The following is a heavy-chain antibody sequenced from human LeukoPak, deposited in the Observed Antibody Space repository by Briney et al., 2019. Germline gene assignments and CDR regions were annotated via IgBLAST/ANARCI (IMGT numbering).Heavy chain of an antibody. CDR3: ARDGEQWLVKDDSRGGYYYYGMDV. D-gene: IGHD6-19*01. Sequence: GASVKVSCKASGYTFTGYYMHWVRQAPGQGLEWMGWINPNSGGTNYAQKFQGRVTMTRDTSISTAYMELSRLRSGDTAVYHCARDGEQWLVKDDSRGGYYYYGMDVWGQGTTVTVSS. J-gene: IGHJ6*02. CDR1: GYTFTGYY. V-gene: IGHV1-2*02. CDR2: INPNSGGT.